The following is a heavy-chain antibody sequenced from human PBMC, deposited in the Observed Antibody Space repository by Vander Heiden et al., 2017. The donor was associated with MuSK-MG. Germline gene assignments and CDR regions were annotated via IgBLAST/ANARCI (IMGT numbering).Heavy chain of an antibody. CDR1: GFTFSSYA. D-gene: IGHD3-3*01. CDR3: AKDQEVLEWLSDD. J-gene: IGHJ4*02. CDR2: ISGSGGST. V-gene: IGHV3-23*01. Sequence: EVQLLESGGGLVQPGGSLRLSCAASGFTFSSYAMSWVRQAPGKGLEWVSAISGSGGSTYYADAVKGRFTISRDNSKNTMYLQMNRMRAEDTAVYYCAKDQEVLEWLSDDWGQGTMVTVSS.